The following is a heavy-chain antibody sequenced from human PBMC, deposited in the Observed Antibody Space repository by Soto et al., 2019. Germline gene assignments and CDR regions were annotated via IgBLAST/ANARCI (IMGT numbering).Heavy chain of an antibody. D-gene: IGHD3-10*01. Sequence: SVKVSCKASGFTFTSSAVQWVRQARGQRLEWIGWIVVGSGNTNYAQKFQERVTITRDMSTSTAYMELSSLRSEDTAVYYCAADGGHEVRGVTLYSSCGMDVWGPGTTVTVSS. CDR1: GFTFTSSA. V-gene: IGHV1-58*01. CDR2: IVVGSGNT. J-gene: IGHJ6*02. CDR3: AADGGHEVRGVTLYSSCGMDV.